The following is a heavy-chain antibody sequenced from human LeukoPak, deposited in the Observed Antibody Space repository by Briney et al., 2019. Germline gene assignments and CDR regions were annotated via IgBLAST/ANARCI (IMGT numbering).Heavy chain of an antibody. CDR1: GFTFSSYA. CDR2: IGGSGGST. CDR3: AKALVGAIDAFDI. J-gene: IGHJ3*02. D-gene: IGHD1-26*01. V-gene: IGHV3-23*01. Sequence: GGSLRLSCAASGFTFSSYAMSWVRQAPGKGLEWVSAIGGSGGSTYYADSVKGRFTISRDNSKNTLYLQMNSLRAEDTAVYYCAKALVGAIDAFDIWGQGTMVTVSS.